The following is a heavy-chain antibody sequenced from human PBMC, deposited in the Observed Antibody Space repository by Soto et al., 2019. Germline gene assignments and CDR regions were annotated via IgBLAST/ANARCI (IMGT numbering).Heavy chain of an antibody. CDR3: ARASRCKSEYECFAWLDF. V-gene: IGHV4-4*07. CDR2: IFPSGDS. CDR1: GGSISSLY. J-gene: IGHJ4*02. D-gene: IGHD6-6*01. Sequence: SETLSLTCTVSGGSISSLYWAWIRQPAGKGLEWIGRIFPSGDSNYNPSLPSRVSMSLDTSKNEFSLTMSSVTAADTAVYYCARASRCKSEYECFAWLDFWGQGILVTVSS.